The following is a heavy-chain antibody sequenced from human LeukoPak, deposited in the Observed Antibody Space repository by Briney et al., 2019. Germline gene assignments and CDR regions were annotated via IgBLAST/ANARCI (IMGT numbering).Heavy chain of an antibody. J-gene: IGHJ4*02. CDR1: GGSITSYY. CDR3: ARSGGSGTCYDGSFDC. V-gene: IGHV4-4*07. Sequence: PSETLSLTCTVSGGSITSYYWSWIRQAAGKGLEWVGRIYTSGSTNYNPSLKSRVTMSVDTSKNQFSLKLSSVTAADTAVYYCARSGGSGTCYDGSFDCWGQGTLVTVSS. CDR2: IYTSGST. D-gene: IGHD1-26*01.